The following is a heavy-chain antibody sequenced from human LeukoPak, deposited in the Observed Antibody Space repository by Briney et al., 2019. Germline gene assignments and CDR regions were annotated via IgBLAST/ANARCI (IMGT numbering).Heavy chain of an antibody. CDR2: INPSGGST. CDR1: AYTFTIYY. D-gene: IGHD2-2*01. CDR3: ARGTHTSNYGYYFDS. V-gene: IGHV1-46*01. J-gene: IGHJ4*02. Sequence: ASVTVSFKSSAYTFTIYYIHWVRQPPAQGLEWMGIINPSGGSTSYAQKFRGRVTMTRDTSTSSVYMDLSRLRYEDTAIYYCARGTHTSNYGYYFDSWGQGTLVTVSS.